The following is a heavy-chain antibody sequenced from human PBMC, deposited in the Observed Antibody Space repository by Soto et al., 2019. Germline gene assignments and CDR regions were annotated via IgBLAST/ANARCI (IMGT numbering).Heavy chain of an antibody. J-gene: IGHJ6*02. V-gene: IGHV4-59*01. CDR2: LYYSGMT. Sequence: SETLSLTCTVSGVSISEYYWSWVRQPPGKGLEWIGFLYYSGMTNYNPSLKSRVTISVDTSKNQFSLKLNSVTAADTAVYYCARVSAYCGGGSCSYYHFYAMDVWGQGTTVTVSS. CDR3: ARVSAYCGGGSCSYYHFYAMDV. CDR1: GVSISEYY. D-gene: IGHD2-15*01.